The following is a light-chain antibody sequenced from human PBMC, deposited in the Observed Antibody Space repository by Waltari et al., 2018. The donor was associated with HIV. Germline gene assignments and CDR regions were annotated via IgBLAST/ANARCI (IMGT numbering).Light chain of an antibody. Sequence: QSALTQPASVSGSPGQSITISCTGTSNDVGSSNYVSWQQQHPGEAPRLIIHDVSDRPSGISTRFSGSKSGNTASLTISGLQTEDEADYYCSSYTSSTTYVFGTGTRVTVL. J-gene: IGLJ1*01. CDR1: SNDVGSSNY. CDR3: SSYTSSTTYV. CDR2: DVS. V-gene: IGLV2-14*03.